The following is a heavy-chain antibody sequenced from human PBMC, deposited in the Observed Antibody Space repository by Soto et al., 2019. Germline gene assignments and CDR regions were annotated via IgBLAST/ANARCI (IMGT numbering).Heavy chain of an antibody. CDR2: ISFDGSYK. CDR1: GFTFSTYG. D-gene: IGHD6-19*01. J-gene: IGHJ4*02. V-gene: IGHV3-30*18. CDR3: AKDWAPSSAAYYFDY. Sequence: QVQLVESGGGVVQPGRSLRLSCGGSGFTFSTYGIHWVRQAPGKGLEWVAVISFDGSYKYYADSVKGRFTVSRDNSKNTLYLQMSSLRAEDTAVYYCAKDWAPSSAAYYFDYWGQGTLVTVSS.